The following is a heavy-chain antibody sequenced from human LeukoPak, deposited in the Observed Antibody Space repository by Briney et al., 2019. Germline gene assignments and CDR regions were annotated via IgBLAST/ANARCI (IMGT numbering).Heavy chain of an antibody. V-gene: IGHV4-4*02. CDR1: GGSISGSDW. CDR2: IYHSGST. J-gene: IGHJ4*02. CDR3: ARYSSAQINFDF. D-gene: IGHD6-25*01. Sequence: SETLSLTCAVSGGSISGSDWWSWVRQPPGRGLEWIGEIYHSGSTNYNPSLKSRVTISVDKSKNQFSLKLTSVTAADTAVYYCARYSSAQINFDFWGQGTLVTVSS.